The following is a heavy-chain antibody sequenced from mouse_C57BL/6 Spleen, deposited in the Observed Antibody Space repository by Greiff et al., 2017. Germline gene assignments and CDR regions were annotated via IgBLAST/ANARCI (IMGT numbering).Heavy chain of an antibody. V-gene: IGHV5-17*01. CDR1: GFTFSDYG. CDR3: ASSPFAY. D-gene: IGHD6-1*01. J-gene: IGHJ3*01. CDR2: ISSGSSTI. Sequence: EVMLVESGGGLVKPGGSLKLSCAASGFTFSDYGMHWVRQAPEKGLEWVAYISSGSSTIYYADTVKGRFTISKDNAKNTLFLQMTSLRSEDTAMYYCASSPFAYWGQGTLVTVSA.